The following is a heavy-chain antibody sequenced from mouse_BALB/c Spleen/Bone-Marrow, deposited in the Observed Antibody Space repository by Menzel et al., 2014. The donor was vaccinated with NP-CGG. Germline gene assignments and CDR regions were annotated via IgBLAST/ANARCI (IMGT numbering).Heavy chain of an antibody. J-gene: IGHJ3*01. Sequence: VQLQQSGAELVKPGASVKLSCTASGFNIKDTYMHWVKQRPEQGLGWIGRIDPANGNTKYDPKFQGKATITADTSSNTASLQLSSLTSEDTAVYYCASYYYGSSLFAYWGQGTLVTVSA. CDR1: GFNIKDTY. CDR3: ASYYYGSSLFAY. D-gene: IGHD1-1*01. V-gene: IGHV14-3*02. CDR2: IDPANGNT.